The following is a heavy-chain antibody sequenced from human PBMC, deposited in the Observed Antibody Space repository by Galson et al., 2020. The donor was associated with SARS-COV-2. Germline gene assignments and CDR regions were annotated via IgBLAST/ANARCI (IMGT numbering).Heavy chain of an antibody. J-gene: IGHJ6*02. CDR2: IRSIGSII. D-gene: IGHD3-10*01. CDR1: GFIFSSYS. CDR3: ARGVFYYGSGSQRPYGMDV. V-gene: IGHV3-48*02. Sequence: GGSLRLSCVTSGFIFSSYSMDWVRQAPGKGLEVVSHIRSIGSIIYYADSVKGRFTISRDNAQNSLYLQMNSLRDEDTAVYYCARGVFYYGSGSQRPYGMDVWGQGTTVTVAS.